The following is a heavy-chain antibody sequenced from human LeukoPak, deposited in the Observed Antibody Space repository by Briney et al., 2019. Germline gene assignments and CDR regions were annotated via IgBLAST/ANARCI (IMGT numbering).Heavy chain of an antibody. CDR1: GGTFSSYA. Sequence: SVKVSCKASGGTFSSYAISWVRQAPGQGLGWMGRIIPILGIANYAQKFQGRVTIAADKSTSTAYMELSSLRSEDTAVYYCAREGGGYNFGYWGQGTLVTVSS. J-gene: IGHJ4*02. D-gene: IGHD5-24*01. CDR3: AREGGGYNFGY. CDR2: IIPILGIA. V-gene: IGHV1-69*04.